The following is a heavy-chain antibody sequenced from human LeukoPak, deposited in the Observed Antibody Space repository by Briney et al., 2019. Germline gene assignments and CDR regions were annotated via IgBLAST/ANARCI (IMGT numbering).Heavy chain of an antibody. J-gene: IGHJ4*02. Sequence: GSLRLSCAASGFTFSDYYMSWIRQAPGKGLEWLSYIGSSNTIYSADSVKGRFTISRDNAKNSLYLQMNSLRAEDTAVYYCARGMGSMTYWGQGTLVTVSS. V-gene: IGHV3-11*04. CDR2: IGSSNTI. D-gene: IGHD3-10*01. CDR1: GFTFSDYY. CDR3: ARGMGSMTY.